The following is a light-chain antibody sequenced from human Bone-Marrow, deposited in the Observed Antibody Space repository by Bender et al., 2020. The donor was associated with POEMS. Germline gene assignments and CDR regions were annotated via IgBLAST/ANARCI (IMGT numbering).Light chain of an antibody. CDR2: EVK. V-gene: IGLV2-8*01. J-gene: IGLJ2*01. Sequence: QSALTQPPSASGSLGQSVTISCTGTSSDIGDFDYVSWYQQLPGKAPKLIIYEVKRRPSGVPDRFSGSKSGYTASLTVSGLQAEDEADYFCSSYTSTNVVFFGGGTKLTVL. CDR3: SSYTSTNVVF. CDR1: SSDIGDFDY.